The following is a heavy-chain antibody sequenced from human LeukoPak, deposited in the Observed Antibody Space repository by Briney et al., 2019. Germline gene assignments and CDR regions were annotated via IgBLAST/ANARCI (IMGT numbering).Heavy chain of an antibody. Sequence: GASVKVSCKASDYTFTSYGIIWVRLAPGQGLKFMGWVTTYNGDTDSEQSLQGRVTMTADTSTNTAYMELRSLTSDDTAVYYCARRSANWHFFDYWGQGTLVTVSS. CDR2: VTTYNGDT. D-gene: IGHD1-1*01. J-gene: IGHJ4*02. CDR3: ARRSANWHFFDY. V-gene: IGHV1-18*01. CDR1: DYTFTSYG.